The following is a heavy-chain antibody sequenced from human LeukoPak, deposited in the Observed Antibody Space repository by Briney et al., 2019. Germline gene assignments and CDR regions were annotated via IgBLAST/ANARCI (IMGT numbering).Heavy chain of an antibody. J-gene: IGHJ6*02. CDR1: SFTVSTNY. CDR2: IYIGGTT. D-gene: IGHD5-12*01. CDR3: ARRVLYSGYEGYYYYGMDV. V-gene: IGHV3-53*01. Sequence: GGSLRLSCAASSFTVSTNYMNWVRQAPGKGLDWVSVIYIGGTTYYADSVKGRFTISRDSSKNTLYLQMNSLRAEDTAVYYCARRVLYSGYEGYYYYGMDVWGQGTTVTVSS.